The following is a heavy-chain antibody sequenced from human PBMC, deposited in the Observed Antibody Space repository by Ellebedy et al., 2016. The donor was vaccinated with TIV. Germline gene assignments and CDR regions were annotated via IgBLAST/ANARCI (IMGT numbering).Heavy chain of an antibody. J-gene: IGHJ3*02. D-gene: IGHD6-13*01. Sequence: MPGGSLRLSCTVSSGSISSSNYYWGWIRQHPGKGLEWIGSIYYSGSTYYNPSLQSRVTISVDTSKNQFSLKLSSVTAADTAVYYCARHVVAAASPMTYYAFDIWGQGTMVTVSS. V-gene: IGHV4-39*01. CDR2: IYYSGST. CDR1: SGSISSSNYY. CDR3: ARHVVAAASPMTYYAFDI.